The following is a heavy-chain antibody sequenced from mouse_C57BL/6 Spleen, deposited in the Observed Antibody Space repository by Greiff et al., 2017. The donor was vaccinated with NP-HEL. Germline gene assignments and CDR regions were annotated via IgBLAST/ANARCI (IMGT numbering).Heavy chain of an antibody. J-gene: IGHJ1*03. CDR1: GYAFTNYL. Sequence: VQLQQSGAELVRPGTSVKVSCKASGYAFTNYLIEWVKQRPGQGLEWIGVINPGSGGTNYNEKFKGKATLTADKSSSTAYMQLSSLTSEDSAVYFCARISHFDVWGTGTTVTVSS. CDR2: INPGSGGT. CDR3: ARISHFDV. V-gene: IGHV1-54*01.